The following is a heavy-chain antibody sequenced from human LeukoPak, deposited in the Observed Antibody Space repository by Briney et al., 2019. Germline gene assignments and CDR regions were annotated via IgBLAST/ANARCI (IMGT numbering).Heavy chain of an antibody. CDR2: INQSGRT. D-gene: IGHD5/OR15-5a*01. V-gene: IGHV4-34*01. CDR1: GGSFSGYY. Sequence: SETLSLTCAVYGGSFSGYYWSWIRQPPGKGLEWIGEINQSGRTNYNPSLKSRVTMSLDTSKNQFSLRLSSVTAADTAVYYCARGSLGREVSAFFKNWGQGILVTVSS. CDR3: ARGSLGREVSAFFKN. J-gene: IGHJ4*02.